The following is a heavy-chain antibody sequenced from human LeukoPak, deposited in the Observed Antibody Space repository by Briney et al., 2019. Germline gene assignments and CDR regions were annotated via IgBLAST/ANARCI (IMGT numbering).Heavy chain of an antibody. CDR2: IWYDGSNK. CDR1: GFTFSSYG. Sequence: GGSLRLSCAASGFTFSSYGMHWVRQAPGKGLEWVAVIWYDGSNKYYADTVKGRFTISRDNSKNTLYLQMNSLRAEDTAVYYCARLYGTYPGWFDPWGQGTLVTVSS. CDR3: ARLYGTYPGWFDP. J-gene: IGHJ5*02. D-gene: IGHD4-17*01. V-gene: IGHV3-33*01.